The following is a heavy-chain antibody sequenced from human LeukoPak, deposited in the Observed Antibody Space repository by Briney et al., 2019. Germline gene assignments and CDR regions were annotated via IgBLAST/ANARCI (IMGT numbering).Heavy chain of an antibody. J-gene: IGHJ5*02. CDR2: IYYSGST. Sequence: SETLSLTCTVSGGSISSYYWSWIRQPPGKGLEWIGSIYYSGSTYYNPSLKSRVTISVDTSKNQFSLKLSSVTAADTAVYYCARHIITWFDPWGQGTLVTVSS. CDR1: GGSISSYY. V-gene: IGHV4-39*01. CDR3: ARHIITWFDP. D-gene: IGHD3-10*01.